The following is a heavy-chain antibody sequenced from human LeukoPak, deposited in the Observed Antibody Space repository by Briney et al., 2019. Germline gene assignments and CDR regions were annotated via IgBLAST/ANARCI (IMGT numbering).Heavy chain of an antibody. CDR2: IHPNSGGT. CDR1: GYTFTGYY. D-gene: IGHD4-17*01. CDR3: AGATVTTICDY. Sequence: GASVKVSCKASGYTFTGYYMHWVRQAPGQGLEWMGWIHPNSGGTNYAQKFQGRVTMTRDTSISTAYMELSRLGSDDTAVYYCAGATVTTICDYWGQGTLVTVSS. V-gene: IGHV1-2*02. J-gene: IGHJ4*02.